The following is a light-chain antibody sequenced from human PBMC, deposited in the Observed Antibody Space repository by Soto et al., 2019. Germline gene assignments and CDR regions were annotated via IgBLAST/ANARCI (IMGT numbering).Light chain of an antibody. V-gene: IGKV1-17*01. Sequence: DIQMTQSPSSLSASVGDRVAITCRASQGIRNDLAWYQQKPGRAPKRLIYAAPSLQRGVPSRFSGSGSGTEFTLTISSLQPEDFATYYCLHHNNYPLTFGQGTKVDIK. CDR3: LHHNNYPLT. CDR2: AAP. J-gene: IGKJ1*01. CDR1: QGIRND.